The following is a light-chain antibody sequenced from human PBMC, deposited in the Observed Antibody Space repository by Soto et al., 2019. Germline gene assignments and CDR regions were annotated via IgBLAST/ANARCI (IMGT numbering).Light chain of an antibody. CDR2: AAS. CDR3: QQSYSPRYT. J-gene: IGKJ2*01. V-gene: IGKV1-39*01. Sequence: DIQMTQSPSSLSASVGDRVTITCRASQSISSYFNWYQQKPGKAPKLLIYAASSLQSGVPSRFSGSGSGTDFTLTISSLQPEDFATYYCQQSYSPRYTFGQGTKLEI. CDR1: QSISSY.